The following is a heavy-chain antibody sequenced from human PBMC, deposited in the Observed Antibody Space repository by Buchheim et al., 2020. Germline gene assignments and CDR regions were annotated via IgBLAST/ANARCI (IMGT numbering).Heavy chain of an antibody. CDR3: ARENAIPSYSSGWYYFDY. Sequence: EVQLVESGGGLVQPGGSLRLSCAASGFTVSSNYMSWVRQAPGKGLEWVSVIYSGGSTYYADSVKGRFTISRDNSKHTLYLQMNSLRAEDTAVYYCARENAIPSYSSGWYYFDYWGQGTL. CDR2: IYSGGST. V-gene: IGHV3-66*01. D-gene: IGHD6-19*01. CDR1: GFTVSSNY. J-gene: IGHJ4*02.